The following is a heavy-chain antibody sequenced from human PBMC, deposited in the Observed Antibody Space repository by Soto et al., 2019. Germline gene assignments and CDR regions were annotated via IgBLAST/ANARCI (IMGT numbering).Heavy chain of an antibody. CDR1: GGSISSYY. CDR3: ARGQYSSRLDY. V-gene: IGHV4-59*01. CDR2: IYYSGST. J-gene: IGHJ4*02. Sequence: PSETVSLTCTVSGGSISSYYWSWIRQPPGKGLEWIGYIYYSGSTNYNPSLKSRVTISVDTSKNQFSLKLSSVTAADTAVYYCARGQYSSRLDYWGQGTLVTVSS. D-gene: IGHD6-6*01.